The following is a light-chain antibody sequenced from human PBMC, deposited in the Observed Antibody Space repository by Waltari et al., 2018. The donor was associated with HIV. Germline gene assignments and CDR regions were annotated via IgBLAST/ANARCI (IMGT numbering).Light chain of an antibody. CDR1: QSISSW. Sequence: DIQMTQSPHTLSASVGDRVTITCRASQSISSWLAWYQQKPGKAPKLLIYKASSLESGVPSRFSGSGSGTEFTLTISSLQPDDFATYYCQQYNSYRFTFGPGTKVDIK. CDR2: KAS. V-gene: IGKV1-5*03. CDR3: QQYNSYRFT. J-gene: IGKJ3*01.